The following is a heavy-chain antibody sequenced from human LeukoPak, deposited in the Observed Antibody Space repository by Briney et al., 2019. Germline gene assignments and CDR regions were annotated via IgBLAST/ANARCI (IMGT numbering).Heavy chain of an antibody. J-gene: IGHJ4*02. CDR3: AKDSGGMTTVTLFDY. D-gene: IGHD4-17*01. Sequence: SLRLSCAASGFTFSSYSMNWVRQAPGKGLEWVSGISWNSGSIGYADSVKGRFTISRDNAKNSLYLQMNSLRAEDTALYYCAKDSGGMTTVTLFDYWGQGTLVTVSS. CDR2: ISWNSGSI. V-gene: IGHV3-9*01. CDR1: GFTFSSYS.